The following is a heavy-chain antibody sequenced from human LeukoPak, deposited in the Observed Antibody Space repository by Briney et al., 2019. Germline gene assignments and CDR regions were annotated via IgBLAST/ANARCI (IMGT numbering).Heavy chain of an antibody. CDR3: AREGGYGDYIHASDV. V-gene: IGHV4-39*07. J-gene: IGHJ3*01. CDR1: GGSIRGSSFY. D-gene: IGHD4-17*01. CDR2: IFYRGNT. Sequence: PSETLSLTCTVSGGSIRGSSFYWGWIRQPPGGGLEFIGSIFYRGNTYYNPSLKGRVTISVDTSRNQFSLKLTSMTAADTAIYYCAREGGYGDYIHASDVWGQGTMVTVSS.